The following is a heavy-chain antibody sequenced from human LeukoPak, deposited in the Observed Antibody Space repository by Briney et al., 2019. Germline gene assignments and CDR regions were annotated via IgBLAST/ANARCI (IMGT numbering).Heavy chain of an antibody. CDR3: ARRIQGMAPYYFDY. CDR1: GFTFSSYW. J-gene: IGHJ4*02. D-gene: IGHD5-24*01. V-gene: IGHV3-74*01. CDR2: INSDGGST. Sequence: GGSLRLSCTASGFTFSSYWMHWVRHAPGKGLVWVSRINSDGGSTSYADSVKGRFTISRDNAKNTLYLQMNSLRAEDTAVYHCARRIQGMAPYYFDYWGQGTLVTVSS.